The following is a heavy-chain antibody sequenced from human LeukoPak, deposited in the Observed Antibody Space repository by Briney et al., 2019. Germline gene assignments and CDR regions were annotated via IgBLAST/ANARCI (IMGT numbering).Heavy chain of an antibody. J-gene: IGHJ3*02. V-gene: IGHV4-59*03. CDR2: IYYNGNT. CDR1: GGSISSYY. CDR3: AAKLRPDDPFNI. D-gene: IGHD1-1*01. Sequence: SETLSLTCTVSGGSISSYYWSWIRQPPGKGLEWIGYIYYNGNTKYNSSLGVTLSIDTSKNQFSLKLSSVTAADTAVYYCAAKLRPDDPFNIWGQGTMVTVSS.